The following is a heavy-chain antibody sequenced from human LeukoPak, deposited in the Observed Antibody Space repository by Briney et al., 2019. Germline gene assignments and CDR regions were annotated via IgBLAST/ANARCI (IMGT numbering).Heavy chain of an antibody. D-gene: IGHD3-22*01. V-gene: IGHV3-33*06. CDR3: AKDRSAYYYDSSGPKDY. J-gene: IGHJ4*02. CDR2: IWYDGSNK. Sequence: PGGSLRLSCAASGFTFSSYGMHWVRQAPGKGLEWVAVIWYDGSNKYYADSVKGRFTISRDNSKNTLYLQMNSLRAEDTAVYYCAKDRSAYYYDSSGPKDYWGQGTLVTVSS. CDR1: GFTFSSYG.